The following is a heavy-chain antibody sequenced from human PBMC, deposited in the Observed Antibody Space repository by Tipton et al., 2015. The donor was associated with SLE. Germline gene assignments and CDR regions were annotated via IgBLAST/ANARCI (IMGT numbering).Heavy chain of an antibody. CDR3: ARGRVSGYSYGNGAFDI. Sequence: TLSLTCTVSGGSVSSGSYYWSWIRQPPGKGLEWIGYIYYSGSTNYDPSLKSRVTISVDTSKNQFSLKLSSVTAADTAVYYCARGRVSGYSYGNGAFDIWGQGTMVTVSS. J-gene: IGHJ3*02. D-gene: IGHD5-18*01. CDR2: IYYSGST. V-gene: IGHV4-61*01. CDR1: GGSVSSGSYY.